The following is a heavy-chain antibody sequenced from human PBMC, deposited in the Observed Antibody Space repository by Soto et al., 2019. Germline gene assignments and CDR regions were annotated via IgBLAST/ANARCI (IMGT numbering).Heavy chain of an antibody. CDR2: ISYDGSNK. D-gene: IGHD3-22*01. CDR1: GFTFSSYG. CDR3: AKDDEEITMIVVTAGAFDI. J-gene: IGHJ3*02. Sequence: QVQLVESGGGVVQPGRSLRLSCAASGFTFSSYGMHWVRQAPGKGLEWVAVISYDGSNKYYADSVKGRFTISRDNSKNTLYLQMNSLRAEDTAVYYCAKDDEEITMIVVTAGAFDIWGQGTMVTVSS. V-gene: IGHV3-30*18.